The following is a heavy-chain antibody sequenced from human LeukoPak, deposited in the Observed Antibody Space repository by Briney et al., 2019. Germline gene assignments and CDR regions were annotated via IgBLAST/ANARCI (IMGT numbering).Heavy chain of an antibody. V-gene: IGHV1-8*03. CDR3: ARRAVGNSCYDYMDV. CDR2: MNPNSGNT. D-gene: IGHD6-19*01. Sequence: ASVKVSCKASGYTFTSFDITWVRQVTGQGLEWMGWMNPNSGNTDYAHKFQGRVTITRNTSISTAYLELSSLRSEDTAVYYCARRAVGNSCYDYMDVWGKGTTVTVSS. J-gene: IGHJ6*03. CDR1: GYTFTSFD.